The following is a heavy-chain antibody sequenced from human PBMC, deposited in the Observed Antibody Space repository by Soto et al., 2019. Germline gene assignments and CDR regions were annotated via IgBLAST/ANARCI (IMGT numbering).Heavy chain of an antibody. CDR1: GFSFSTYS. CDR3: ARELYDHSNYQPPHYYYYGMDV. V-gene: IGHV3-21*01. D-gene: IGHD4-4*01. J-gene: IGHJ6*02. Sequence: GGSLRLSCAASGFSFSTYSMNSVRQAPGKGLEWLSSISSSSSYIYYADSVKGRFTISRANAKNSLYLHMNSLRAEDTAVYYCARELYDHSNYQPPHYYYYGMDVWGQGTTVTVS. CDR2: ISSSSSYI.